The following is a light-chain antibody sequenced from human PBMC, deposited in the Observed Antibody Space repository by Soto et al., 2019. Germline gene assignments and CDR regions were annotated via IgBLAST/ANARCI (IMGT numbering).Light chain of an antibody. Sequence: QSALTQPASVSGSPGQSITISCTGTSSDVGAYDYVSWYQQHPGKAPKLMIYDVYARPSGVSHRFSGSKYGNTASLTISGLQSDDEADYYCSSYTNTMSYVFGTGTKLTVL. CDR3: SSYTNTMSYV. J-gene: IGLJ1*01. CDR2: DVY. V-gene: IGLV2-14*03. CDR1: SSDVGAYDY.